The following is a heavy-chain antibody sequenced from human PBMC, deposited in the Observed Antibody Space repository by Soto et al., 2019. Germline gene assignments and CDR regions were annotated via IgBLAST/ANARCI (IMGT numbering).Heavy chain of an antibody. V-gene: IGHV4-59*01. J-gene: IGHJ5*02. Sequence: SETLSLTCTVSGCSISSYYWSWIRQPPGKGLEYIGYIYYSGSTNYNPSLRSRVTISADTSKNQFSLKLRSVTAADTAMYYCARTGKSGRFDPWGQGTLVTAPQ. CDR3: ARTGKSGRFDP. CDR2: IYYSGST. CDR1: GCSISSYY. D-gene: IGHD6-25*01.